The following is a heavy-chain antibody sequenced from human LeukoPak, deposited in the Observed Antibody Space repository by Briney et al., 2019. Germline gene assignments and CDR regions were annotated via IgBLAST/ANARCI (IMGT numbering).Heavy chain of an antibody. V-gene: IGHV3-30*18. CDR1: GFTFSSYG. CDR3: AKDLNSGPRDI. CDR2: ISYDGSNK. J-gene: IGHJ3*02. D-gene: IGHD1-26*01. Sequence: GGSLRLSCAASGFTFSSYGMHWVRQAPGKGLEWVAVISYDGSNKYYADSVKGRFTISRDNSKNTLHLQMNSLRAEDTAVYYCAKDLNSGPRDIWGQGTMVTVSS.